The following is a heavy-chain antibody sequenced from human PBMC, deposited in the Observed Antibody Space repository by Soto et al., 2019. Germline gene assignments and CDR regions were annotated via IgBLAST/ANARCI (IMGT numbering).Heavy chain of an antibody. V-gene: IGHV6-1*01. CDR3: AREGYSSGWYPYYFDY. CDR1: GDSVSSNSAA. Sequence: KQSQTLSLTCAISGDSVSSNSAAWNWIRQSPSRGLEWLGRTYYRSKWYNDYAVSVKSRITINPDTSKNQFSLQLNSVTPEDTAVYYCAREGYSSGWYPYYFDYWGQGTLVTVSS. J-gene: IGHJ4*02. CDR2: TYYRSKWYN. D-gene: IGHD6-19*01.